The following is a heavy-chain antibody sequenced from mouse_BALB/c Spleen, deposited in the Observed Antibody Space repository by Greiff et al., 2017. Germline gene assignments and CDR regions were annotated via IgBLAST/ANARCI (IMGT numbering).Heavy chain of an antibody. CDR1: GYSITSGYY. D-gene: IGHD1-1*01. CDR3: ARSGSSPWFAY. Sequence: EVQLVESGPGLVKPSQSLSLTCSVTGYSITSGYYWNWIRQFPGNKLEWMGYISYDGSNNYNPSLKNRISLTRDTSKNQFFLKLNSVTTEDTATYYCARSGSSPWFAYWGQGTLVTVSA. V-gene: IGHV3-6*02. J-gene: IGHJ3*01. CDR2: ISYDGSN.